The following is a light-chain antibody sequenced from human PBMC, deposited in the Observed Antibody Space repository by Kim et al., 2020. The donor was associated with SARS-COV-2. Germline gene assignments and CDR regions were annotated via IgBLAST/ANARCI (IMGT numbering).Light chain of an antibody. CDR3: GTWDNSLSGRYV. CDR1: SSNIGNNY. J-gene: IGLJ1*01. CDR2: DNN. V-gene: IGLV1-51*01. Sequence: QSVLTQSPSVSAAPGQKVTISCSGSSSNIGNNYVSWYQQLPGSAPKLLIYDNNKRPSGIPDRFSGFKSGTSATLDITGLQTGDAADYYCGTWDNSLSGRYVFGAGTKVTVL.